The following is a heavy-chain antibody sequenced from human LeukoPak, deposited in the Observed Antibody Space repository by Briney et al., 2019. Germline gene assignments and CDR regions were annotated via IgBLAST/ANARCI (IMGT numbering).Heavy chain of an antibody. V-gene: IGHV3-48*03. CDR1: GFTFNNYE. CDR2: ISSSGITI. J-gene: IGHJ6*02. Sequence: GGSLRLSCAASGFTFNNYEMTWVRQAPGKGLECVSYISSSGITIYYADSVKGRFTISRDNAKNSLYLQMNSLRAEDTAVYFCARGGFWSGYYNYYGMDVWGQGTTVTVSS. D-gene: IGHD3-3*01. CDR3: ARGGFWSGYYNYYGMDV.